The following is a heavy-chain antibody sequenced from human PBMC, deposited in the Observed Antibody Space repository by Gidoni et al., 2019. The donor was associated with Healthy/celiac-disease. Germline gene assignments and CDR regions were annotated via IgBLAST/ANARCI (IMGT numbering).Heavy chain of an antibody. Sequence: QVQLQESGPGLVKPSETLSLTCTVSGGSISSYYWSWIRQPPGKGLEWIGYIYYSGSTNYNPSLKSRVTISVDTSKNQFSLKLSSVTAADTAVYYCARVGDFWSGYPLFDYWGQGTLVTVSS. V-gene: IGHV4-59*01. CDR3: ARVGDFWSGYPLFDY. D-gene: IGHD3-3*01. J-gene: IGHJ4*02. CDR1: GGSISSYY. CDR2: IYYSGST.